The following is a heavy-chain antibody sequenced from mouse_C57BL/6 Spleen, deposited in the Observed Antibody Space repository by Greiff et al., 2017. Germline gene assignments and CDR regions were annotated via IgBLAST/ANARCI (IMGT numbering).Heavy chain of an antibody. CDR3: ARGPYYYGSSHYYAMDY. V-gene: IGHV5-17*01. CDR1: GFTFSDYG. Sequence: EVQRVESGGGLVKPGGSLTLSCAASGFTFSDYGMHWVRQAPEKGLEWVAYISSGSSTIYYADTVKGRFTISRDNAKNTLFLQMTSLRSEDTAMYYCARGPYYYGSSHYYAMDYWGQGTSVTVSS. J-gene: IGHJ4*01. D-gene: IGHD1-1*01. CDR2: ISSGSSTI.